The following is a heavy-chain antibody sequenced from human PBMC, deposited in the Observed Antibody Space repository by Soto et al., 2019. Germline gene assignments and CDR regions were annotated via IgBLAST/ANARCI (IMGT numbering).Heavy chain of an antibody. D-gene: IGHD3-10*01. V-gene: IGHV3-74*01. CDR1: GFTFKNHW. CDR3: ARDWYHFSSGCERGGHWYFDL. Sequence: EVQLVESGGKLVQPGGSLTLSCAASGFTFKNHWMHWVRQAPGKGLVWVSRIHYDGSNTRYADSVNGRFTISRDNAKNTLYLHLSSLKVDDTAVYYCARDWYHFSSGCERGGHWYFDLWGRGTLVTVSS. CDR2: IHYDGSNT. J-gene: IGHJ2*01.